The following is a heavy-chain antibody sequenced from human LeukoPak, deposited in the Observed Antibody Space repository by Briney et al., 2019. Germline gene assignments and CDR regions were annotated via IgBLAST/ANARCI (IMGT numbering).Heavy chain of an antibody. J-gene: IGHJ5*02. CDR2: IYHSGST. V-gene: IGHV4-38-2*02. D-gene: IGHD3-22*01. Sequence: SETLSLTCTVSGYSISSGYYWGWIRQPPGKGLEWIGSIYHSGSTYYNPSLKSRVTISVDTSKNQFSLKLSSVTAADTAVYYCARHALTTINWFDPWGQGTLVTVSS. CDR1: GYSISSGYY. CDR3: ARHALTTINWFDP.